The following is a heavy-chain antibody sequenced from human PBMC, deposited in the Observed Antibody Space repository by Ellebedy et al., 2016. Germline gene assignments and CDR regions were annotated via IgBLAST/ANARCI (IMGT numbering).Heavy chain of an antibody. Sequence: GGSLRLXXAASGFAFSDYNMIWVRQAPGKGLEWVSYISRTSRTIYYADSVKGRFTISRDNAEKSLYLQMSSLRAEDTAIYYCAKDQFMTNGIFDAFDIWGQGTMVSVSS. CDR2: ISRTSRTI. V-gene: IGHV3-11*01. D-gene: IGHD2-15*01. CDR1: GFAFSDYN. J-gene: IGHJ3*02. CDR3: AKDQFMTNGIFDAFDI.